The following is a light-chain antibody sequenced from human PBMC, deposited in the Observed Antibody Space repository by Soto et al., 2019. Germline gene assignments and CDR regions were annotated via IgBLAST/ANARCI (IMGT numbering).Light chain of an antibody. CDR2: DAS. CDR3: QQSDSTPYT. V-gene: IGKV1-39*01. J-gene: IGKJ2*01. CDR1: QTISTY. Sequence: DIQMTQSPSSLSASVGDRVAITCRASQTISTYLNWYQQKPGKAPRLLIYDASSLLSGVPSRFSGSGSGTDFTLTIASLQPEDFSTYYCQQSDSTPYTLGQGTKVDI.